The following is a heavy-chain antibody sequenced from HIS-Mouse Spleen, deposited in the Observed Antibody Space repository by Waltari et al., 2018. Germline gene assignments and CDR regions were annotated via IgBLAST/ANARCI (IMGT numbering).Heavy chain of an antibody. CDR1: GYTFTGYY. D-gene: IGHD6-13*01. Sequence: QVQLVQSGAEVKKPGASVKVSCKASGYTFTGYYMHWVRQAPGQGLEWMGWINPNSGGTNYAQKFQGRVTMTRDTSISTAYMELSRLRSDDTAVYYCARDQTAAGIRDAFDIWGQGTMVTVSS. CDR3: ARDQTAAGIRDAFDI. V-gene: IGHV1-2*02. J-gene: IGHJ3*02. CDR2: INPNSGGT.